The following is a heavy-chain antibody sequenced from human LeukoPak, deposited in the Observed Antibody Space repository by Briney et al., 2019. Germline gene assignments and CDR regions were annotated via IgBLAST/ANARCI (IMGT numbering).Heavy chain of an antibody. Sequence: QTGGSLRLSCAASGFTFSSYAMHWVRQAPGKGLEWVAVISYDGSNKYYADSVKGRFTISRDNSKNTLYLQMNSLRAEDTAVYYCASLYGLGNDYYYYYGMDVWGQGTTVTVSS. CDR1: GFTFSSYA. V-gene: IGHV3-30-3*01. CDR2: ISYDGSNK. CDR3: ASLYGLGNDYYYYYGMDV. D-gene: IGHD2-8*01. J-gene: IGHJ6*02.